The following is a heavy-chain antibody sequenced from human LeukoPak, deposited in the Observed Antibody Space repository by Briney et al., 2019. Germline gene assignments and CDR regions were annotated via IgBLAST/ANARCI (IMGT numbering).Heavy chain of an antibody. V-gene: IGHV4-34*01. CDR3: ARRVEESRGFDY. Sequence: PSETLSLTCAVYGGSFSGYYWSWIRQPPGKGLEWIGEINHSGSTDYNPSLKSRVTMSVDTSKNQFSLKLSSVTAADTTVYYCARRVEESRGFDYWGQGTLVTVSS. J-gene: IGHJ4*02. CDR2: INHSGST. CDR1: GGSFSGYY. D-gene: IGHD5/OR15-5a*01.